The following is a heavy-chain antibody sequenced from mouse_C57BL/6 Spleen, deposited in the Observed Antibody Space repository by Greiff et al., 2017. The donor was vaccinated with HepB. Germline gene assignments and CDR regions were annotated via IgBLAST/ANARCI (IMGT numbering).Heavy chain of an antibody. V-gene: IGHV1-82*01. Sequence: QVQLKQSGPELVKPGASVKISCKASGYAFSSSWMNWVKQRPGKGLEWIGRIYPGDGDTNYNGKFKGKATLTADKSSSTAYMQLSSLTSEDSAVYFCARGRLRGYAMDYWGQGTSVTVSS. CDR1: GYAFSSSW. CDR2: IYPGDGDT. J-gene: IGHJ4*01. D-gene: IGHD3-2*02. CDR3: ARGRLRGYAMDY.